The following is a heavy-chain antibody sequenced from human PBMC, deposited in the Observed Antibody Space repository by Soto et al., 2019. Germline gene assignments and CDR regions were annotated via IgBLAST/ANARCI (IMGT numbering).Heavy chain of an antibody. CDR2: IWYDGSNK. CDR3: ARGPQGGAGLNWFDP. Sequence: QVQLVESGGGVVQPGRSLRLSCAASGFTFSSYGMHWVRQAPGKGLEWVAVIWYDGSNKYYADSVKGRFTISRDNSKNTLYLQMNSLRAEDTAVYYCARGPQGGAGLNWFDPWGQGTLVTVSS. V-gene: IGHV3-33*01. D-gene: IGHD1-26*01. J-gene: IGHJ5*02. CDR1: GFTFSSYG.